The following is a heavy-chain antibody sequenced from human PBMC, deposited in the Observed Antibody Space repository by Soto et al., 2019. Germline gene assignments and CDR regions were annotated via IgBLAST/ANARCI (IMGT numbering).Heavy chain of an antibody. D-gene: IGHD3-10*01. CDR2: ISGSGGST. J-gene: IGHJ4*02. V-gene: IGHV3-23*01. CDR1: GFTFSSYA. CDR3: AKVSMVRGVIGH. Sequence: EVQLLESGGGLVQPGGSLRLSCAASGFTFSSYAMSWVRQAPGKGLEWVSAISGSGGSTYYADSVKGRFTISRDNSNNTLYLQMNSLRAEDTAVYYCAKVSMVRGVIGHWGQGTLVTVSS.